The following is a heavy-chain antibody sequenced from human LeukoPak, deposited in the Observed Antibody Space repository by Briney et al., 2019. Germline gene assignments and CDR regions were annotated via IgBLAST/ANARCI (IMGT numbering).Heavy chain of an antibody. J-gene: IGHJ4*02. V-gene: IGHV4-59*08. CDR1: GDSISSYY. Sequence: PSETLSLTCTVSGDSISSYYWSWIRQPPGKGLEWIGYVYYTGGTNYNPSLKRRVTISVDTSKNQFSLKLSSVTAADTAVYYCARQGTVATNFGYWGQGTLVTVPS. D-gene: IGHD5-12*01. CDR3: ARQGTVATNFGY. CDR2: VYYTGGT.